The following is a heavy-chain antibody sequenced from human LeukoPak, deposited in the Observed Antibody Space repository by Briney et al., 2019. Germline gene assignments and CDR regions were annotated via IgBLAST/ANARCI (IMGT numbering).Heavy chain of an antibody. CDR2: IYTSGST. V-gene: IGHV4-61*02. CDR1: GGSISSSSYY. Sequence: PSETLSLTCTVSGGSISSSSYYWSWIRQPAGKGLEWIGRIYTSGSTNYNPSLKSRVTISVDTSKNQFSLKLSSVTAADTAVYYCARVIDVAAAGYFDSWGQGTQVTVSS. CDR3: ARVIDVAAAGYFDS. J-gene: IGHJ4*02. D-gene: IGHD6-13*01.